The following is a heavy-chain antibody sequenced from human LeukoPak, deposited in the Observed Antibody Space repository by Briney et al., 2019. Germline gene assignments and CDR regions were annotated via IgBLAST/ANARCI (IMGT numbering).Heavy chain of an antibody. CDR2: INPNSGGT. D-gene: IGHD5-12*01. CDR3: ARGWLLDIRIDY. V-gene: IGHV1-2*02. J-gene: IGHJ4*02. Sequence: ASVKVSCKASGYTFTGYFMHWVRQAPGQGLEWMGWINPNSGGTNYAQRFQGRVTMTRDTSISTAYMELSSLRSDDTAVYYCARGWLLDIRIDYWGQGTLVTVSS. CDR1: GYTFTGYF.